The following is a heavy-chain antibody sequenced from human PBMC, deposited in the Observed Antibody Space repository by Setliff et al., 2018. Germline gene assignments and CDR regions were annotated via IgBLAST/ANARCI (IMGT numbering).Heavy chain of an antibody. D-gene: IGHD3-10*01. CDR3: ASYYYGSGSSYIPPHFDC. Sequence: KPGGSLRLSCTASGFTFGHYNMNWVRQAPGKGLEWVSSISDTTNFIYYADSVKGRFTISRDTAKNSLYLQMNSLRAEDSAVYYCASYYYGSGSSYIPPHFDCWGLGTLVTVSS. V-gene: IGHV3-21*01. CDR1: GFTFGHYN. CDR2: ISDTTNFI. J-gene: IGHJ4*02.